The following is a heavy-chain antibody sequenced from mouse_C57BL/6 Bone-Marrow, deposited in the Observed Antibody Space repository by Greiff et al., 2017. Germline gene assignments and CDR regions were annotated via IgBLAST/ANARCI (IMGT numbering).Heavy chain of an antibody. CDR3: ASSTTGPHFGY. V-gene: IGHV1-52*01. Sequence: SSLHLSFNSSFYTFTIYFIHFFNHIPIQFLEFICNIDPSDSETHYNQNFNDKATLTVDKSSSTAYMHLSSLTSEDSAVYYCASSTTGPHFGYWGQGTTLTVSS. CDR1: FYTFTIYF. CDR2: IDPSDSET. J-gene: IGHJ2*01. D-gene: IGHD1-1*01.